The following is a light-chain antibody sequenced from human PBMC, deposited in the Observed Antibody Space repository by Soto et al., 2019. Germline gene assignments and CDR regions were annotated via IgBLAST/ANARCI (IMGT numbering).Light chain of an antibody. CDR3: SSFASSNTWV. CDR2: EVT. Sequence: QSALTQPPSASGSPGQSVTISCTGTSSDVGAYNYVSWYQQHAGKAPKLVIYEVTKRPSGVPDRFFGSKSANTASLTVSGLQAEDEADYYCSSFASSNTWVFGGGTKLTVL. V-gene: IGLV2-8*01. J-gene: IGLJ3*02. CDR1: SSDVGAYNY.